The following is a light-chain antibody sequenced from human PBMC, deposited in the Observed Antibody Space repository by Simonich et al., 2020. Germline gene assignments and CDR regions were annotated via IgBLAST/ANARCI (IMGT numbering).Light chain of an antibody. J-gene: IGKJ4*01. CDR2: RAS. V-gene: IGKV4-1*01. CDR3: QQYYSTPLT. CDR1: QSVLYSSNNKNY. Sequence: DIVMTQSPASLAVSPGERATINCNSSQSVLYSSNNKNYLPWYQQKPGQPPKLLIYRASTRESGVPDRFSGSGSGTDFTLTISSLQAEDVAVYYCQQYYSTPLTFGGGTKVEIK.